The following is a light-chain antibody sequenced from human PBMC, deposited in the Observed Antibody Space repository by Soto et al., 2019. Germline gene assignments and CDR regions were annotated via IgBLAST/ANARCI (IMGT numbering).Light chain of an antibody. CDR1: ESIRNN. Sequence: DIQMTHSPSSLSASVGDRVTITCRASESIRNNLNWYQQKPWKAPKLLIYAASTLQSGVPSRFSGGGSGTEFTLTIGSLQPEDFTTYYCQQTYSTPRGAFGQGTKVEFK. V-gene: IGKV1-39*01. J-gene: IGKJ1*01. CDR2: AAS. CDR3: QQTYSTPRGA.